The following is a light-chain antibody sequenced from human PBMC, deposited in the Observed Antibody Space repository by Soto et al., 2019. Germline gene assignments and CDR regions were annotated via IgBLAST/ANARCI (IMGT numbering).Light chain of an antibody. J-gene: IGKJ1*01. V-gene: IGKV3-15*01. CDR3: QEYKNCPPWT. CDR1: QSVSSN. Sequence: EIVITQSPATLSVSPGERATLSCRASQSVSSNLAWYQQKPGQAPRLLIYGASTMATGIPARFSGSGSGTEFTLTISSLQSEDFAVYYCQEYKNCPPWTVGQGTKVDIK. CDR2: GAS.